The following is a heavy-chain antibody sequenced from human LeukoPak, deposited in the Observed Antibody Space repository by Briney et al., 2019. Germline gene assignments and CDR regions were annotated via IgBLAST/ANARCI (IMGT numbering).Heavy chain of an antibody. D-gene: IGHD3-22*01. Sequence: GRSLRLSCAASGFTFSSYGVHWVRQAPGKGLEWVAVISPDGNNKYYADSVKGRLTISRDNSKNTLYLQMNSLRPEDTAVYYCAKVNYYDSSGYFDYWGQGTLVTVSS. CDR3: AKVNYYDSSGYFDY. J-gene: IGHJ4*02. CDR2: ISPDGNNK. CDR1: GFTFSSYG. V-gene: IGHV3-30*18.